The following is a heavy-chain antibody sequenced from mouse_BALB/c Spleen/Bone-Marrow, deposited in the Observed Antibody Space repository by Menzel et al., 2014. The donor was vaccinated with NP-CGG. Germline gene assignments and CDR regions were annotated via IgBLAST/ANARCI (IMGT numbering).Heavy chain of an antibody. CDR3: VRDSEYSGNPY. CDR1: GFTFSDYY. Sequence: EVMLVESGGGLVKPGGSLKLSCAASGFTFSDYYMYWVRQTSEKRLEWVATISDGGTYTSYPDSVKGRFTISRDNAKNNLYLQMSSLKSEDTAMYYCVRDSEYSGNPYWGQGTLVTVSA. J-gene: IGHJ3*01. V-gene: IGHV5-4*02. D-gene: IGHD1-1*01. CDR2: ISDGGTYT.